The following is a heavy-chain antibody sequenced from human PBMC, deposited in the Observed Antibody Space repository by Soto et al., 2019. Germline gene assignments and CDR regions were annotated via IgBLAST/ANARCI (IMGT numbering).Heavy chain of an antibody. J-gene: IGHJ6*02. CDR3: ATTVTPESYYYYGMDV. CDR1: GFTFSSYA. D-gene: IGHD4-17*01. CDR2: ISGSGGST. V-gene: IGHV3-23*01. Sequence: GGSLRLSCAASGFTFSSYAMSRVRQAPGKGLEWVSAISGSGGSTYYADSVKGRFTISRDNSKNTLYLQMNSLRAEDTAVYYCATTVTPESYYYYGMDVWGQGTTVTVSS.